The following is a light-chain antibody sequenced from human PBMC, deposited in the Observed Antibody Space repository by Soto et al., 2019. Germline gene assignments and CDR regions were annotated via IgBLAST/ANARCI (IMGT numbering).Light chain of an antibody. V-gene: IGKV3-20*01. J-gene: IGKJ4*01. CDR1: QSVGRNY. CDR3: QQYATSPLT. CDR2: DAS. Sequence: NVLTQSPGTLSLSPGERPTLSCRASQSVGRNYLAWYQQKPGQSPRLLIFDASKRATGIPDRFSGSGSGSEFTLTISRLEPEDFAVYYCQQYATSPLTFGGGTKVDIK.